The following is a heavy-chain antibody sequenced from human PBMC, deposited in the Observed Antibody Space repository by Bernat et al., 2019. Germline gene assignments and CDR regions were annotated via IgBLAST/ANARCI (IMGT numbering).Heavy chain of an antibody. D-gene: IGHD3-10*01. CDR2: ISAYNGNT. V-gene: IGHV1-18*01. Sequence: QVQLVQSGAEVKKPGSSVKVSCKASGGTFSSYAISWVRQAPGQGLEWMGWISAYNGNTNYAQKLQGRVTMTTDTSTSTAYMELRSLRSDDTAVYYCASDGFLEVAWAFDIWGQGTMVTVSS. J-gene: IGHJ3*02. CDR1: GGTFSSYA. CDR3: ASDGFLEVAWAFDI.